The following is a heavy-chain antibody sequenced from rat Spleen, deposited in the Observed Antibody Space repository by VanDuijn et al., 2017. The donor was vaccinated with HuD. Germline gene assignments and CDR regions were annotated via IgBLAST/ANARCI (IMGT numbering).Heavy chain of an antibody. V-gene: IGHV5-25*01. CDR2: ITSGGNNT. J-gene: IGHJ3*01. Sequence: ELQLVESGGGLVQPGRSLKLSCSASGFTFSSFAMAWVRQAPKKGLEWVATITSGGNNTYSPDSVKGRFTISRDSAKSTLFLQMDSLRSEDTATYYCTNAGPGISWFAYWGQGTLVSVSS. D-gene: IGHD1-4*01. CDR1: GFTFSSFA. CDR3: TNAGPGISWFAY.